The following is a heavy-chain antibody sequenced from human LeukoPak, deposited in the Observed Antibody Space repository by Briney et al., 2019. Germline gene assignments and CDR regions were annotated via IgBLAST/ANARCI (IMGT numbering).Heavy chain of an antibody. CDR1: GGSSSSSSYY. CDR2: IYYSGST. Sequence: PSETLSLTCTVSGGSSSSSSYYWGGIRQPPGKGLEWIGSIYYSGSTYYNPSLKSRVTISVDTSKNQFSPKLSSVTAADTAVYYCARVPVSSSWYGDYYYYMDVWGKGTTVTVSS. J-gene: IGHJ6*03. V-gene: IGHV4-39*07. D-gene: IGHD6-13*01. CDR3: ARVPVSSSWYGDYYYYMDV.